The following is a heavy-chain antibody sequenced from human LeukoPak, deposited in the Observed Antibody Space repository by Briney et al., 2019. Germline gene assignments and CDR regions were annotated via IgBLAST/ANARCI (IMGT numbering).Heavy chain of an antibody. CDR2: ISGSGGTT. J-gene: IGHJ3*02. CDR3: ARDRVYLGREDAFDI. D-gene: IGHD7-27*01. Sequence: PGGSLRLSCAASGFTFSSYAMSWVRQAPGKGLEWVSGISGSGGTTYYADSVKGRFTISRDNSKNTLYLHMNSLRTEDTAVYYCARDRVYLGREDAFDIWGQGTMVTVSS. CDR1: GFTFSSYA. V-gene: IGHV3-23*01.